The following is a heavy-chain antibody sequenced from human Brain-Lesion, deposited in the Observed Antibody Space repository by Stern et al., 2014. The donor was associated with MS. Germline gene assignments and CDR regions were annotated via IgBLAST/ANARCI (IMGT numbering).Heavy chain of an antibody. CDR2: ISWNSGTI. CDR3: ARDITGSSAYFAY. J-gene: IGHJ4*02. V-gene: IGHV3-9*01. CDR1: GFTFDDYA. Sequence: EVKLVESGGDLVQPGRSLRLSCAAFGFTFDDYAMHWVRQAPGKGLEWVAGISWNSGTIGYADSVKGRFTTSRDNAYSSLYLQMNSLRPEDTALYYCARDITGSSAYFAYWGQGTLVTVSS. D-gene: IGHD1-14*01.